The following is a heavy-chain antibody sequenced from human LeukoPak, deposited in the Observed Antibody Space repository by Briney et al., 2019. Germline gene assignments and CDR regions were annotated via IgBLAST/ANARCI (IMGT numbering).Heavy chain of an antibody. D-gene: IGHD5-18*01. V-gene: IGHV1-46*01. CDR1: GYTFTSYY. CDR3: ARDSRGYSYGHFDY. CDR2: INPSGGGT. Sequence: ASVKVSCKASGYTFTSYYIHWVRQAPGQGLEWMGVINPSGGGTSYAQKFQGRVTMTRDTSTSTVYMDLRSLRSEDTAVYFCARDSRGYSYGHFDYWGQGTLVTVSS. J-gene: IGHJ4*02.